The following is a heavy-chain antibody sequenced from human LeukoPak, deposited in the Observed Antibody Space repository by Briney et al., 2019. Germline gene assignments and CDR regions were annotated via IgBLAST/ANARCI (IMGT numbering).Heavy chain of an antibody. CDR2: IKQDGSEK. CDR3: ATSQSTGWADY. CDR1: GFTFSSYW. J-gene: IGHJ4*02. D-gene: IGHD2-2*01. Sequence: PGGSLRLSCAASGFTFSSYWMSWVRQAPGKGLEWVANIKQDGSEKYYVDSVKGRFTISRDNAKNSLYLQMNSLRAEDTAVYYCATSQSTGWADYWGQGTLVTVSS. V-gene: IGHV3-7*05.